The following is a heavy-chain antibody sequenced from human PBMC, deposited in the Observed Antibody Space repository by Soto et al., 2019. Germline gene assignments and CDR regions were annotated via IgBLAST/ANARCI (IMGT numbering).Heavy chain of an antibody. CDR2: ISYDGSNK. CDR1: GFTFSSYA. D-gene: IGHD6-19*01. Sequence: GGSLRLSCAASGFTFSSYAMHWVRQAPGKGLEWVAVISYDGSNKYYADSVKGRFTISRDNSKNTLYLQMNSLRAEDTAVYCCARAIAVAGYYFDYWGQGTLVTVSS. V-gene: IGHV3-30-3*01. CDR3: ARAIAVAGYYFDY. J-gene: IGHJ4*02.